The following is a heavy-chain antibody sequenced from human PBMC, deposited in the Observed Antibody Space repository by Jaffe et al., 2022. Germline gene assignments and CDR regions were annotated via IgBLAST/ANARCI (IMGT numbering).Heavy chain of an antibody. V-gene: IGHV5-51*03. J-gene: IGHJ4*02. CDR2: IYPGDSDT. D-gene: IGHD6-19*01. CDR3: VRLPAAVAGIEYYFDY. CDR1: GYSFTSYW. Sequence: EVQLVQSGAEVKKPGESLKISCKGSGYSFTSYWIGWVRQMPGKGLEWMGIIYPGDSDTRYSPSFQGQVTISADKSISTAYLQWSSLKASDTAMYYCVRLPAAVAGIEYYFDYWGQGTLVTVSS.